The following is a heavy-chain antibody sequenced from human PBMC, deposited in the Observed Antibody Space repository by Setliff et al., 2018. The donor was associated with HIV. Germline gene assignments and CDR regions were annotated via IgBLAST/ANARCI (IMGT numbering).Heavy chain of an antibody. D-gene: IGHD6-13*01. CDR2: INHRGST. CDR1: GGSFSDYY. V-gene: IGHV4-34*01. J-gene: IGHJ4*02. CDR3: ARESPSSSWFYFDF. Sequence: TSETLSLTCAVYGGSFSDYYWTWIRQSPGKGLEWIGEINHRGSTNYNPSLKSRVTVSEDTSKNQFSLKLGSVTAADTAVYYCARESPSSSWFYFDFWGQGTQVTVSS.